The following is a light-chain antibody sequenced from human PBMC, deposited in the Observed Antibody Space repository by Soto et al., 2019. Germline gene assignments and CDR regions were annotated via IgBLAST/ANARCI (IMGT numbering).Light chain of an antibody. CDR3: AAWDDSLNGYV. Sequence: VLTQPPSASGTPGQRVTISCSGSSSNIGSNTVNWYQQLPGTAPKLLICSNNQRPSGVPDRFSGPKSGTSASLAISGLQSEDEADYYCAAWDDSLNGYVFGTGTKVTVL. CDR2: SNN. J-gene: IGLJ1*01. CDR1: SSNIGSNT. V-gene: IGLV1-44*01.